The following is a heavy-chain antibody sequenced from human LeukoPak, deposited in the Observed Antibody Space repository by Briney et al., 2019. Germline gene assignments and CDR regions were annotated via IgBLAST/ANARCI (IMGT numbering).Heavy chain of an antibody. J-gene: IGHJ4*02. CDR1: GFAISDYS. CDR2: ISGSGGST. V-gene: IGHV3-23*01. D-gene: IGHD4-23*01. CDR3: AKEATPNANFDY. Sequence: PGGSLRLSCAASGFAISDYSMNWVRQAPGKGLEWVSAISGSGGSTYSADSVKGRFSISRDKSKNTLYLQMNSLRVEDTAVYYCAKEATPNANFDYWGQGTLVTVSS.